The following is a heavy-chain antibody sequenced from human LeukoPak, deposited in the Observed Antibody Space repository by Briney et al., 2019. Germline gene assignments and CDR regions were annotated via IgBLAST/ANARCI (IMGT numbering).Heavy chain of an antibody. CDR2: ISTNKGNT. J-gene: IGHJ5*02. CDR3: VRDIQWRFDP. D-gene: IGHD2-8*01. V-gene: IGHV1-18*01. Sequence: GASVKVPCKASGYIFTNYGISWVRQAPGQGLEWMGWISTNKGNTNYAQRLQGRVTMTTDTSTTTAYMELRSLRSDDTAIYYCVRDIQWRFDPWGQGTLVTVSS. CDR1: GYIFTNYG.